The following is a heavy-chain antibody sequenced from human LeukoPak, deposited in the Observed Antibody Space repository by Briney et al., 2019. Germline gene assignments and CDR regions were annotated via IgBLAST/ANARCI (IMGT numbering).Heavy chain of an antibody. CDR3: ARRRGGYGEGELDY. CDR2: IRSDGTT. CDR1: GFIASNKY. Sequence: GSLRLSCAASGFIASNKYMSWVRQAPGKGLEWVSTIRSDGTTDYADSVKGRFTISRDDSKNTLYLRMNSLRVEDTAVYSCARRRGGYGEGELDYWGQGTPVTVSS. V-gene: IGHV3-66*04. J-gene: IGHJ4*02. D-gene: IGHD4-17*01.